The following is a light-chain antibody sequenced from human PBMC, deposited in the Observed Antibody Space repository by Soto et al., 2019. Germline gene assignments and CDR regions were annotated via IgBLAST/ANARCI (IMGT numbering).Light chain of an antibody. CDR1: SSNIGSKT. CDR3: ASWDASLNGYV. CDR2: NSY. V-gene: IGLV1-44*01. J-gene: IGLJ1*01. Sequence: QSVLTQPPSASGTPGQRVTISFSGSSSNIGSKTVNWYQQLPGTVPKLLIYNSYQRPSGVPDRCSASKSGTSASLAISGLQSEDEADYYCASWDASLNGYVFGTGTKVTGL.